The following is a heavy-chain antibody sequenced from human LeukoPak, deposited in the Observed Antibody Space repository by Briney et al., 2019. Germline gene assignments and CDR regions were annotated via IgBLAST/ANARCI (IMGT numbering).Heavy chain of an antibody. CDR3: ARYGTYYDFWSGYQSYYYYYGMDV. CDR2: IIPIFGTA. V-gene: IGHV1-69*05. J-gene: IGHJ6*02. CDR1: GGTFSSYA. Sequence: ASVKVSCKASGGTFSSYAISWVRQAPGQGLEWMGGIIPIFGTANYAQKFQGRVTMTRNTSISTAYMELSSLRSEDTAVYYCARYGTYYDFWSGYQSYYYYYGMDVWGQGTTVTVSS. D-gene: IGHD3-3*01.